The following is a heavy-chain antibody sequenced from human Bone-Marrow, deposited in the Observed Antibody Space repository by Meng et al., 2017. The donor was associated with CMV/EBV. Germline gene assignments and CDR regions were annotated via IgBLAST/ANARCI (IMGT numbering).Heavy chain of an antibody. V-gene: IGHV3-74*01. CDR2: VNSDGSSS. D-gene: IGHD1-14*01. J-gene: IGHJ4*02. CDR1: GCSFSTYW. CDR3: ARGEKGNPKFDY. Sequence: SCAASGCSFSTYWMHWVRQGPGKGLVWVSRVNSDGSSSTYADSVKGRFTISRDNAKNTLYLQMNSLRAEDTAVYYCARGEKGNPKFDYWGQGTLVTVSS.